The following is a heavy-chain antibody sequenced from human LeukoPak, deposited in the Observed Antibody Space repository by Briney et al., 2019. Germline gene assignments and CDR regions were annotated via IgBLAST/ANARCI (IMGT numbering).Heavy chain of an antibody. Sequence: ASVKVSCKASGYTFTSYGISWVRQAPGQGLEWMGIINPSGGSTSYAQKFQGRVTMTRDTSTSTVYMELSSLRSEDTAVYYCAREGSYSYGLAYWGQGTLVTVSS. V-gene: IGHV1-46*01. J-gene: IGHJ4*02. CDR2: INPSGGST. CDR1: GYTFTSYG. CDR3: AREGSYSYGLAY. D-gene: IGHD5-18*01.